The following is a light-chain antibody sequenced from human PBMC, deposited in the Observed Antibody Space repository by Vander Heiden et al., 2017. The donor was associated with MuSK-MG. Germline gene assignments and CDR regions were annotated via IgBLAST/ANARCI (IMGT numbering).Light chain of an antibody. J-gene: IGLJ2*01. V-gene: IGLV2-11*01. Sequence: QSALTQPRSVSGSPGQAVTISCTGSSNDVGDYDFVSWYQQSPGKAPKWIIYNVIERPSGVPDRFSGSKSGNTASLIISGLQTEDEAEYYCCSYAGRYTIIFGGGTNLTVL. CDR3: CSYAGRYTII. CDR1: SNDVGDYDF. CDR2: NVI.